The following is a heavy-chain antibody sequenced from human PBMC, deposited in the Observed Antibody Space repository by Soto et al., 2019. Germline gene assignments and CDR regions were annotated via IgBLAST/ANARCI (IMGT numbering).Heavy chain of an antibody. J-gene: IGHJ6*02. CDR2: IYTSGST. D-gene: IGHD5-18*01. CDR1: GGSISSYY. V-gene: IGHV4-4*07. CDR3: ARESGYSYGYLPYYCMDV. Sequence: ASETLSLTCTVSGGSISSYYWSWIRQPAGKGLEWIGRIYTSGSTNYNPSLKSRVTMSVDTSKNQFSLKLSSVTAADTAVYYCARESGYSYGYLPYYCMDVWCQATMVTVFS.